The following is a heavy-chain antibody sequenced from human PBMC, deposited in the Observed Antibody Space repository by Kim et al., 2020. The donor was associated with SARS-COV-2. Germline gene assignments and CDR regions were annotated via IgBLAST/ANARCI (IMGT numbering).Heavy chain of an antibody. V-gene: IGHV3-30*18. J-gene: IGHJ4*02. CDR3: AKGQNYYGSGSYYNVPDY. CDR2: IAYDGSNK. CDR1: GFTFSSYG. D-gene: IGHD3-10*01. Sequence: GGSLRLSCAASGFTFSSYGMHWVRQAPGKGLEWVAVIAYDGSNKYYADSVKGRFTISRDNSKNTLYLQMNSLRAEDTAVYYCAKGQNYYGSGSYYNVPDYWGQETLVTVSS.